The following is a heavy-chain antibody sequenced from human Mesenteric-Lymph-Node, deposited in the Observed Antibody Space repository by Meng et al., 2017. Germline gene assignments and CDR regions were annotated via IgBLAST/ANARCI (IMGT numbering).Heavy chain of an antibody. D-gene: IGHD4-17*01. CDR2: ISSSGSTI. J-gene: IGHJ5*02. V-gene: IGHV3-11*01. CDR1: GFTFSDYY. CDR3: AKEIPEDDYGDYASTYNWFDP. Sequence: GESLKISCAASGFTFSDYYMSWIRQAPGKGLEWVSYISSSGSTIYYADSVKGRFTITRDNSKNTLYLQMNSLRAEDTAVYYCAKEIPEDDYGDYASTYNWFDPWGQGTLVTVSS.